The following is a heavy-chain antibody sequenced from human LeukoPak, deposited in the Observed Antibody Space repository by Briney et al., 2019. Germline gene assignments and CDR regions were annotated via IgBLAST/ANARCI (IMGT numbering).Heavy chain of an antibody. V-gene: IGHV3-48*03. CDR3: ARRNVVGATTFFDY. Sequence: GGSLRLSCAASGFTFSSYEMNWVRQAPGKGLEWVSYISSSGSTIYYADSVKGRFTISRDNAKNTLYLQMNSLRAENTAVYYCARRNVVGATTFFDYWGQGTLVTVSS. J-gene: IGHJ4*02. D-gene: IGHD1-26*01. CDR2: ISSSGSTI. CDR1: GFTFSSYE.